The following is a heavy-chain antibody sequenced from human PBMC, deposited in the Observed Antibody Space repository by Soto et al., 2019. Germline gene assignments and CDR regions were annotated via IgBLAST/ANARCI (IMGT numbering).Heavy chain of an antibody. D-gene: IGHD3-10*01. V-gene: IGHV4-4*02. CDR1: GGSISSSNW. CDR2: IYHSGST. J-gene: IGHJ4*02. Sequence: PSETLSLTCAVSGGSISSSNWWSWVRQPPGKGLEWIGEIYHSGSTNYNPSLKSRVTISVDKSKNQFSLKLSSVTAADTAVYYCARRGYYYGSGSSDYWGQGTLVTVSS. CDR3: ARRGYYYGSGSSDY.